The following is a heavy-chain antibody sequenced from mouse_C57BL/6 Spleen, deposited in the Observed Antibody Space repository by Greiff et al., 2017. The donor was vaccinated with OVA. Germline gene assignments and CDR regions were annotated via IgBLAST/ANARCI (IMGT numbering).Heavy chain of an antibody. Sequence: EVKVVESGEGLVKPGGSLKLSCAASGFTFSSYAMSWVRQTPEKRLEWVAYISSGGDYIYYADTVKGRFTISRDNARNTLYLQMSSLKSEDTAMYYCTREGGSSFYAMDYWGQGTSVTVSS. CDR2: ISSGGDYI. V-gene: IGHV5-9-1*02. CDR1: GFTFSSYA. D-gene: IGHD1-1*01. J-gene: IGHJ4*01. CDR3: TREGGSSFYAMDY.